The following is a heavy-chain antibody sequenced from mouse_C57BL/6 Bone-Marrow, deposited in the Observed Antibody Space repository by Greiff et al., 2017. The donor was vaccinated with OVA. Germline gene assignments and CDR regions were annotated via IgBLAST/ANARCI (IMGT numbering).Heavy chain of an antibody. V-gene: IGHV1-74*01. D-gene: IGHD2-2*01. CDR2: IHPSDSDT. J-gene: IGHJ4*01. Sequence: QVQLKQPGAELVKPGASVKVSCKASGYTFTSYWMHWVKQRPGQGLEWIGRIHPSDSDTNYNQKFKGKATLTVDKSSSTAYMQLSSLTSEDSAVYYCAMEGLVTGRDYWGQGTSVTVSS. CDR1: GYTFTSYW. CDR3: AMEGLVTGRDY.